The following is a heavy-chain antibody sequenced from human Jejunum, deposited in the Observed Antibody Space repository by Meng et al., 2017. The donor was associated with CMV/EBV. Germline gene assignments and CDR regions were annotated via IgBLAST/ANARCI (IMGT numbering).Heavy chain of an antibody. V-gene: IGHV1-18*01. D-gene: IGHD1-26*01. J-gene: IGHJ4*02. Sequence: AQLVQLGGEVKKPGASLNVSCKASGYTFTNYGITWVRQSPGQGLEWMGWISAYNGNTNYAQTLQGRVTMTTDTSTSTAYMELRSLRSDDTAVYYCARVEVGITSGDYWGQGTLVTVSS. CDR2: ISAYNGNT. CDR3: ARVEVGITSGDY. CDR1: GYTFTNYG.